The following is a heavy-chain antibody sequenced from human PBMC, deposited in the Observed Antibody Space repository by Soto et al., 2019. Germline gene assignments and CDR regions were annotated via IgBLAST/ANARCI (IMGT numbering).Heavy chain of an antibody. D-gene: IGHD6-6*01. V-gene: IGHV1-18*04. Sequence: QVQLVQSGAEVKKPGASVKVSCKASGYTFTSYGISWVRQAPGQGLEWMGWISAYNGNTNYAQKLQGRVTMTTDTSTSTAYMELRSLRSDDTAVYYCAREEGSSSSFFYYYGMDVWGQGTTVTVSS. CDR3: AREEGSSSSFFYYYGMDV. J-gene: IGHJ6*02. CDR1: GYTFTSYG. CDR2: ISAYNGNT.